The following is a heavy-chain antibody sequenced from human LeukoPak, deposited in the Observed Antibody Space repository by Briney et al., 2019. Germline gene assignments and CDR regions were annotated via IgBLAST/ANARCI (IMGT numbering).Heavy chain of an antibody. J-gene: IGHJ3*02. CDR3: ASIAARRDDAFDI. CDR1: GGSISSYY. D-gene: IGHD6-6*01. Sequence: SETLSLTCTVSGGSISSYYWSWIRQPAGKGLEWIGRIYTSGSTNYNPSLKSRVTISVDTSKNQFSLKLSSVTAADTAVYYCASIAARRDDAFDIWGQGTVVTVSS. V-gene: IGHV4-4*07. CDR2: IYTSGST.